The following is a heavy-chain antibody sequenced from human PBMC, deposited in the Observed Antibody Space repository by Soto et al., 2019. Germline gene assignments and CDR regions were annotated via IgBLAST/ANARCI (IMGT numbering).Heavy chain of an antibody. J-gene: IGHJ4*02. CDR1: GFTFSSYA. CDR2: ISYDGSNK. D-gene: IGHD6-19*01. V-gene: IGHV3-30-3*01. Sequence: GGSLRLSCAASGFTFSSYAMHWVRQAPGKGLEWVAVISYDGSNKYYADSVKGRFTISRDNSKNTLYLQMNSLRAEDTAAYYCARESSGWPHFDYWGQGTLVTSPQ. CDR3: ARESSGWPHFDY.